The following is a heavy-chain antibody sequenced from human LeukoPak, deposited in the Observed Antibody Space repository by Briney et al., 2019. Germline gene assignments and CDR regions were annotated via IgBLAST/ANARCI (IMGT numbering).Heavy chain of an antibody. CDR1: GYSISSGHH. CDR3: ATSRGGYPYNFFDP. CDR2: IYHSGST. D-gene: IGHD2-15*01. Sequence: PSETLSLTCAVSGYSISSGHHWGWIRQPPGKGLEWIGIIYHSGSTYYAPSLKSRVTISIDTSKNQFSLKLSSVTAADTAVYYCATSRGGYPYNFFDPWGQGTLVTVSS. J-gene: IGHJ5*02. V-gene: IGHV4-38-2*01.